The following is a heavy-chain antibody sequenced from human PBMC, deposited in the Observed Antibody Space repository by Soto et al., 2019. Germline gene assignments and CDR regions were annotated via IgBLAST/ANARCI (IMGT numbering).Heavy chain of an antibody. Sequence: SETLSLTCAVYGGSFSGYYWSWIRQPPGEGLEWIGEINHGGSTNYNPPLKSRVTVSVDTSKNHFSLELSSVTAADTAIYYCARAPPTFGEFQFDFWGQGTLVTVSS. D-gene: IGHD3-10*01. J-gene: IGHJ4*02. CDR2: INHGGST. V-gene: IGHV4-34*01. CDR1: GGSFSGYY. CDR3: ARAPPTFGEFQFDF.